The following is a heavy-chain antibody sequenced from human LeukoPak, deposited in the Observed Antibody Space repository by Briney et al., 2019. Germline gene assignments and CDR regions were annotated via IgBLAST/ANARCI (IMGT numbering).Heavy chain of an antibody. V-gene: IGHV3-23*01. CDR1: GFTFSSYG. D-gene: IGHD3-9*01. Sequence: PGGTLRLSCAASGFTFSSYGLSWVRQAPGKGLEWVSVISGSGGSTYYADSVKGRFTISRDNSKNTLYLQMNSLRAEDTAVYYCTKERRRDDILTGSFSDWGQGILVTVSS. CDR2: ISGSGGST. CDR3: TKERRRDDILTGSFSD. J-gene: IGHJ4*02.